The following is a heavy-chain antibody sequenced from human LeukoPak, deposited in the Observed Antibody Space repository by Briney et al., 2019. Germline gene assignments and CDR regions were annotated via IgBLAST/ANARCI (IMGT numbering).Heavy chain of an antibody. V-gene: IGHV3-7*01. Sequence: GGSLRLSCAASGFTFKNSWMSWVRQAPGKGLEWVANIKQDGSEKYYVDSVKGRFTISRDNAKNSLYLQMNSLRAEDTAVYYCARDKAAARGDDAFDIWDQGTMVTVSS. D-gene: IGHD6-13*01. CDR3: ARDKAAARGDDAFDI. CDR2: IKQDGSEK. CDR1: GFTFKNSW. J-gene: IGHJ3*02.